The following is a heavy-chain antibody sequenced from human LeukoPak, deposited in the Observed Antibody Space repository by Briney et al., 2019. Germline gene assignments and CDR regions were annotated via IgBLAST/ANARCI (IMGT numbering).Heavy chain of an antibody. Sequence: GGSLRLSCAASGFTFSSYAMSWVRQAPGKGLEWVSAISGSGGSTYYAGSVKGRFTISRDNSKNTLYLQMNSLRAEDTAVYYCAKALQTIVATTVSHWGQGTMVTVSS. CDR2: ISGSGGST. V-gene: IGHV3-23*01. CDR3: AKALQTIVATTVSH. D-gene: IGHD5-12*01. CDR1: GFTFSSYA. J-gene: IGHJ3*01.